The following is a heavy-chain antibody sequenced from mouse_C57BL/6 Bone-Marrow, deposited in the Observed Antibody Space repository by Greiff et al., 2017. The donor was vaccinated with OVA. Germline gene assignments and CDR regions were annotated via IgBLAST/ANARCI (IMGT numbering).Heavy chain of an antibody. V-gene: IGHV5-12*01. CDR2: ISNGGGST. CDR3: ARHGGHWYFDV. J-gene: IGHJ1*03. CDR1: GFTFSDYY. Sequence: EVQVVESGGGLVQPGGSLKLSCAASGFTFSDYYMYWVRQTPEKRLEWVAYISNGGGSTYYPDTVKGRFTISRDNAKNTLYLQMSRLKSEDTAMYYCARHGGHWYFDVWGTGTTVTVSS.